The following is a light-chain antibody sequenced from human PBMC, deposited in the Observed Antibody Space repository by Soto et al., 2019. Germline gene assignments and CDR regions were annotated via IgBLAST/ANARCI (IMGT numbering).Light chain of an antibody. CDR1: QTVGSN. CDR3: QQYGSSSWT. J-gene: IGKJ1*01. Sequence: IVMTHSPATLSVAPGERVTFSFRASQTVGSNLAWYQQKPGQAPRLLIYDASNRATGIPARFSGSGSGTEFTLTISRLEPEDFAVYYCQQYGSSSWTFGQGTKVDIK. V-gene: IGKV3D-15*01. CDR2: DAS.